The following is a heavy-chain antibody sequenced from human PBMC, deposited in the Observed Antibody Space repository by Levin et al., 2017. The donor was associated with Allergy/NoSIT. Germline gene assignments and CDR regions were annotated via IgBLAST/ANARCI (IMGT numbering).Heavy chain of an antibody. CDR3: AKDHNWNDPGYFDY. Sequence: SGGSLRLSCAASGFTFSSYGMHWVRQAPGKGLEWVAVISYDGSNKYYADSVKGRFTISRDNSKNTLYLQMNSLRAEDTAVYYCAKDHNWNDPGYFDYWGQGTLVTVSS. D-gene: IGHD1-20*01. CDR2: ISYDGSNK. J-gene: IGHJ4*02. CDR1: GFTFSSYG. V-gene: IGHV3-30*18.